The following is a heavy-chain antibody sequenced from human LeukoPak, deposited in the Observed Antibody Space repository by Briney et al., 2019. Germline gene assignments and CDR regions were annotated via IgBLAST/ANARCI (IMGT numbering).Heavy chain of an antibody. D-gene: IGHD6-19*01. V-gene: IGHV1-18*01. CDR1: GYTFNKYG. CDR3: ARINGWLVSSGTVKYFDY. Sequence: ASVKVSCKASGYTFNKYGISWVRQAPGQGLEWMGWITTYNGSTNYAQKVQGRVTMTTDTSASTVYMELRSLRPDDTAVYYCARINGWLVSSGTVKYFDYWGQGTLVTVSS. J-gene: IGHJ4*02. CDR2: ITTYNGST.